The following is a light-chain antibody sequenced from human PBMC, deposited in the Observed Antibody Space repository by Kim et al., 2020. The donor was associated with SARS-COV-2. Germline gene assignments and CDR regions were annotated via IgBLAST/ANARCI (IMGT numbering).Light chain of an antibody. V-gene: IGLV3-21*04. J-gene: IGLJ3*02. CDR1: NIGSKS. CDR3: QVWDSSSDHLWV. CDR2: YDS. Sequence: YELTQPPSVSVAPGKTARITCGGNNIGSKSVHWYQQKPGQAPVLVIYYDSDRPSGIPERFSGSNSGNTATLTISRVEAGDEADYYCQVWDSSSDHLWVF.